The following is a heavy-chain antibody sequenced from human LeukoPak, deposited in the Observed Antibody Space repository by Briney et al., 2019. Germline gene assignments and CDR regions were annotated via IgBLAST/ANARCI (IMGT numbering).Heavy chain of an antibody. CDR3: AKGENMPIPSHCRY. Sequence: GGSLRLSCAASGFTFTNYVMSWVRQAPGKGLEWISGISGSGGSIYYADSVKGRFTISRDNSKNTLYLQMNSLRAEDTAVYYCAKGENMPIPSHCRYWGQGTLVTVSS. J-gene: IGHJ4*02. V-gene: IGHV3-23*01. CDR1: GFTFTNYV. CDR2: ISGSGGSI. D-gene: IGHD2/OR15-2a*01.